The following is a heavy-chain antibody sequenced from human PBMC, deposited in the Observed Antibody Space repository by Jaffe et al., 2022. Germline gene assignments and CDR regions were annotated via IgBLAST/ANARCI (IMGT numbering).Heavy chain of an antibody. J-gene: IGHJ3*02. Sequence: QVQLQQWGAGLLKPSETLSLTCAVYGGSFSGYYWSWIRQPPGKGLEWIGEINHSGSTNYNPSLKSRVTISVDTSKNQFSLKLSSVTAADTAVYYCARLQTTYYDFWSGRNDAFDIWGQGTMVTVSS. V-gene: IGHV4-34*01. D-gene: IGHD3-3*01. CDR2: INHSGST. CDR3: ARLQTTYYDFWSGRNDAFDI. CDR1: GGSFSGYY.